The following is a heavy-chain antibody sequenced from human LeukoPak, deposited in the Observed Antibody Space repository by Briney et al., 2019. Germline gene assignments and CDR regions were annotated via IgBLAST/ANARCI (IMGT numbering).Heavy chain of an antibody. J-gene: IGHJ4*02. CDR2: ISAYNGNT. D-gene: IGHD2-2*02. CDR1: GYSFSTYG. Sequence: ASVKVSCKTSGYSFSTYGISWVRQAPGQGLEWMGWISAYNGNTNYAQKLQGRVTMTTDTSTSTAYMELRSLRSDDTAVYYCARDLSHRGYCSSTSCYTDYWGQGTLVTVSS. V-gene: IGHV1-18*01. CDR3: ARDLSHRGYCSSTSCYTDY.